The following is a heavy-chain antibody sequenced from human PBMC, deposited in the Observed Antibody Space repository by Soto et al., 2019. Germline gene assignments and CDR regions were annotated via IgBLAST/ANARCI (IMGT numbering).Heavy chain of an antibody. V-gene: IGHV3-7*05. D-gene: IGHD3-10*01. CDR1: GFTFSSYW. CDR3: ARWVVRGVNSYYYYGMDV. Sequence: PGGSLRLSCAASGFTFSSYWMSWVRQAPGKGLEWVANIKQDGSEKYYVDSVKGRFTISRDNAKNSLYLQMNSLRAEDTAVYYCARWVVRGVNSYYYYGMDVWGQGTTVTVSS. J-gene: IGHJ6*02. CDR2: IKQDGSEK.